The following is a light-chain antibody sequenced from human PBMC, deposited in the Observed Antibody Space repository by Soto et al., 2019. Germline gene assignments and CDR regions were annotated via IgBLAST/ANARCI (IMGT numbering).Light chain of an antibody. CDR2: EVS. Sequence: QSVLTQPPSVSGSPGQSVTISCTGTSSDVGSYNRVSWYQQPPGTAPKLMIYEVSNRPSGVPDRFSGSKSGNTASLTISGLQAEDEADYYCSSYTSSSTYHVFGTGTKVTVL. V-gene: IGLV2-18*02. CDR3: SSYTSSSTYHV. CDR1: SSDVGSYNR. J-gene: IGLJ1*01.